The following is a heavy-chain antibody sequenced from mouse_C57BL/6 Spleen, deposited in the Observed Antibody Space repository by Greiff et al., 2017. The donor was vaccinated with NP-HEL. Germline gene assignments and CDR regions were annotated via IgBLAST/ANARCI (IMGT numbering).Heavy chain of an antibody. CDR2: ISDGGSYT. CDR1: GFTFSSYA. CDR3: ARAPKLRYAMDY. J-gene: IGHJ4*01. Sequence: EVKLVESGGGLVKPGGSLKLSCAASGFTFSSYAMSWVRQTPEKRLEWVATISDGGSYTYYPDNVKGRFTISRDNAKNNLYLQMSHLKSEDTAMYYCARAPKLRYAMDYWGQGTSVTVSS. V-gene: IGHV5-4*03. D-gene: IGHD6-5*01.